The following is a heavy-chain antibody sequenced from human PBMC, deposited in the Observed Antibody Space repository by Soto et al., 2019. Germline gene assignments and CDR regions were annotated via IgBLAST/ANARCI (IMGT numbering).Heavy chain of an antibody. CDR3: ARDWGSRSGWFDP. J-gene: IGHJ5*02. D-gene: IGHD1-26*01. Sequence: QEQLVQSGAEVKKPGASVKVSCKASGYTFTNYYLHWVRQAPGQGLEWMGRINPSGVGTIYAQKFQGRVTMTKDTSTSTVYMELSSLRSEDSAVYYWARDWGSRSGWFDPWGQGTLVTVSS. CDR1: GYTFTNYY. V-gene: IGHV1-46*01. CDR2: INPSGVGT.